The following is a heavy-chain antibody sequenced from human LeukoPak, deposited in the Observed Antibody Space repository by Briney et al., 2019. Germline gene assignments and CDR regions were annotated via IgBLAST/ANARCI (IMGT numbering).Heavy chain of an antibody. D-gene: IGHD3-10*01. CDR2: INPNSGGT. J-gene: IGHJ6*02. CDR3: AYGSGSYYTPIEDFYYYGMDV. V-gene: IGHV1-2*02. CDR1: GYTFTGYY. Sequence: GASVKVSCKASGYTFTGYYMHWVRQAPGQGLEWMGWINPNSGGTNYAQKFQGRVTMTRDTSISTAYMELSRLRSDDTAVYYCAYGSGSYYTPIEDFYYYGMDVWGQGTTVTVSS.